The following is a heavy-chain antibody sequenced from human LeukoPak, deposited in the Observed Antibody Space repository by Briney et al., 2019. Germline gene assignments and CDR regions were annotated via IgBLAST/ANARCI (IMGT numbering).Heavy chain of an antibody. Sequence: SETLSLTCAVYGGSFSGYYWSWIRQPPGKGLVWIGEINHSGSTNYNPSLKSRVTISVDTSKNQFSLKLSSVTAADTAVYYCARSRRVYYYGSGSYSYYYGMDVWGQGTTVTVSS. CDR1: GGSFSGYY. J-gene: IGHJ6*02. CDR3: ARSRRVYYYGSGSYSYYYGMDV. V-gene: IGHV4-34*01. CDR2: INHSGST. D-gene: IGHD3-10*01.